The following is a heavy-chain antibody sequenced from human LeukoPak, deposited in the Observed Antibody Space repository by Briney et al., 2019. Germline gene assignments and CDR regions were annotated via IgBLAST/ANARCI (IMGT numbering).Heavy chain of an antibody. CDR1: GFTFSSYS. CDR3: ARDFEAVAGLFSWYFDL. J-gene: IGHJ2*01. Sequence: PGGSLRLSCAASGFTFSSYSMNWVRQAPGKGLEWVSSISSSSSYIYYADSVKGRFTISRDNAKNSLYLQMNSLRAEDTAVYYCARDFEAVAGLFSWYFDLWGRGTLVTVSS. V-gene: IGHV3-21*01. CDR2: ISSSSSYI. D-gene: IGHD6-19*01.